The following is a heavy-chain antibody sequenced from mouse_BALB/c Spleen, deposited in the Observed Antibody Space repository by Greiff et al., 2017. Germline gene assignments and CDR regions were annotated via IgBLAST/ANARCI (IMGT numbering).Heavy chain of an antibody. CDR2: ISYSGST. CDR3: ARFYYYGSSAWFAY. V-gene: IGHV3-2*02. J-gene: IGHJ3*01. D-gene: IGHD1-1*01. CDR1: GYSITSDYA. Sequence: EVQLVESGPGLVKPSQSLSLTCTVTGYSITSDYAWNWIRQFPGNKLEWMGYISYSGSTSYNPSLKSRISITRDTSKNQFFLQLNSVTTEDTATYYCARFYYYGSSAWFAYWGQGTLVTVSA.